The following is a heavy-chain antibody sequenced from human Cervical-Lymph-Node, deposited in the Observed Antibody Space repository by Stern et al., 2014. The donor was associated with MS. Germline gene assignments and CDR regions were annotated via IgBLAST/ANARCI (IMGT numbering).Heavy chain of an antibody. J-gene: IGHJ4*02. Sequence: EVQLVQSGGDLVQPGGSLRLPCVASGFTFSHYWMQLVRQAPGQGLVWVSHITSDGSSTTYADSVKGRFTVSRDNAKNTLYLQMDSLRAEDTAVYFCARDNYGTDYWGQGTLVTVSS. V-gene: IGHV3-74*01. CDR1: GFTFSHYW. CDR3: ARDNYGTDY. CDR2: ITSDGSST. D-gene: IGHD3-16*01.